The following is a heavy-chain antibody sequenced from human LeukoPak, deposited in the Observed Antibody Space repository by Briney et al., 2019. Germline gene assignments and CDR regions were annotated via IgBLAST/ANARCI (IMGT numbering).Heavy chain of an antibody. V-gene: IGHV3-66*01. D-gene: IGHD3-10*01. Sequence: QSGGSLRLSCAASGFTVSTHYMSWVRQAPGKGLEWVSVIYSGDSTHYADSVKGRFTISRDNSKNTLYLQMNSLRTEDTAVYYCARAMAEKFGEVIFDYWGQGNLVAVSS. J-gene: IGHJ4*02. CDR2: IYSGDST. CDR3: ARAMAEKFGEVIFDY. CDR1: GFTVSTHY.